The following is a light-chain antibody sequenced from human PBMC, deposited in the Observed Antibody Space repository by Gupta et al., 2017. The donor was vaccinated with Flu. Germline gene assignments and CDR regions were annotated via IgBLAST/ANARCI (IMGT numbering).Light chain of an antibody. CDR1: TSDVGGYKY. CDR2: EVS. J-gene: IGLJ2*01. V-gene: IGLV2-14*03. CDR3: SSYTNTNSLVV. Sequence: YALPQPASVSGSPARSITISSPGSTSDVGGYKYDSWYQQHPGKTPKLMIFEVSNRPSGVANRFSGSKSVSTASLTISGLQAEDEADYYCSSYTNTNSLVVFGGGTKLTVL.